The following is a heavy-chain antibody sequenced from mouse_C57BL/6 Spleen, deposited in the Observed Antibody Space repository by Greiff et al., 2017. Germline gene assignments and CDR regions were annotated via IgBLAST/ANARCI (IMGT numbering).Heavy chain of an antibody. CDR3: SRQQDGNNFYYAMDY. D-gene: IGHD2-1*01. CDR2: ISNGGGST. V-gene: IGHV5-12*01. Sequence: EVKLMESGGGLVKPGGSLKLSCAASGFTFSAYYMYWVRQTPEKRLEWVAYISNGGGSTYYPDTVKGRFTISRDNAKNTLYLHMSRLQSEDTATYYGSRQQDGNNFYYAMDYWGQGTSVTVSS. CDR1: GFTFSAYY. J-gene: IGHJ4*01.